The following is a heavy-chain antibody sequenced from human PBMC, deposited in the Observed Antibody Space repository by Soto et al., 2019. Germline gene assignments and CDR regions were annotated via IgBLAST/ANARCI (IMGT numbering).Heavy chain of an antibody. J-gene: IGHJ4*02. CDR2: IYSGGSR. Sequence: EVQLVESGGGLIQPGGSLRLSCAASGFTVSSNYMSWVRQAPGKGLEWVSVIYSGGSRYYADSVKGRFIISRDTSKNTLYLQMNSLRAEDTAVYYCARYTSGWYFDYWGQGTLVTVSS. CDR1: GFTVSSNY. D-gene: IGHD6-19*01. CDR3: ARYTSGWYFDY. V-gene: IGHV3-53*01.